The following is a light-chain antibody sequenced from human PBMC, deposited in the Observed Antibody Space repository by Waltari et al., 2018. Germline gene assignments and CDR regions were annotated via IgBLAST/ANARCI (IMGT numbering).Light chain of an antibody. CDR3: MIWHSSAWV. Sequence: QAVLTQPSALSASPGASASLTCTLRSGINVGTYRIYGYQQTPGIPPHYLLNYKSDSDHQQGSGVPRRFSGFKDASANAGILLISGLQSEDEADYHCMIWHSSAWVFGGGTKLTVL. V-gene: IGLV5-45*03. CDR2: YKSDSDH. J-gene: IGLJ3*02. CDR1: SGINVGTYR.